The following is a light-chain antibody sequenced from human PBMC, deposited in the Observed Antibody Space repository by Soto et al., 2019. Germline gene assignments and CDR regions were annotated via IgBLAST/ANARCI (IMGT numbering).Light chain of an antibody. J-gene: IGKJ1*01. V-gene: IGKV3-20*01. Sequence: EFVLTQSPGTLSLSPGERATLSCRASQTVRNNYLAWYQQKPGQAPRLLIYDASSRATGIPDRFSGGGSGTDFTLTISRLEPEDFAVYYCQQYDTSPTTFGQGTKVDI. CDR1: QTVRNNY. CDR2: DAS. CDR3: QQYDTSPTT.